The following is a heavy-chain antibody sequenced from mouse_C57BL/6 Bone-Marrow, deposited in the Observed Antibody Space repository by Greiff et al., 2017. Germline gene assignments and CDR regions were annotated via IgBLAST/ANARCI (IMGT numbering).Heavy chain of an antibody. D-gene: IGHD2-2*01. CDR1: GYSITSGYY. CDR2: ISYDGSN. V-gene: IGHV3-6*01. J-gene: IGHJ3*01. Sequence: EVKLQESGPGLVKPSQSLSLTCSVTGYSITSGYYWNWIRQFPGNKLEWMGYISYDGSNNYNPSLKNRISITRDTSKNQFFLKLNSVTTEDTATYYCARDPDGYDGFAYWGQGTLVTVSA. CDR3: ARDPDGYDGFAY.